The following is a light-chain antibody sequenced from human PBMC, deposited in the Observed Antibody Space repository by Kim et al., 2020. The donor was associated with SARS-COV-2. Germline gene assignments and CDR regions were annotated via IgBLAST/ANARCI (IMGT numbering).Light chain of an antibody. Sequence: PGHSFTISCTGTSSDVGGYNYVSWYQQHPGKAPKLMIYDVSNRPSGVSNRFSGSKSGNTASLTISGLQAADEAAYYCSSYPSSSTVFCGWTQLTVL. J-gene: IGLJ3*02. CDR2: DVS. CDR1: SSDVGGYNY. V-gene: IGLV2-14*03. CDR3: SSYPSSSTV.